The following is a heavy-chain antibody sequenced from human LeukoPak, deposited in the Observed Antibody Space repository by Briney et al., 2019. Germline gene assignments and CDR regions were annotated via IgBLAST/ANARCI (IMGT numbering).Heavy chain of an antibody. CDR2: IKRDASAK. V-gene: IGHV3-7*01. D-gene: IGHD1-20*01. J-gene: IGHJ3*02. CDR1: GFIFNNYD. CDR3: GRESYGVIGTTAFDI. Sequence: GGSLRLSCAASGFIFNNYDMTWVRQAPGKGLEWVANIKRDASAKYYVDSVKGRFTISRDNAKNSLYLQMNSLRVEDTAVYYCGRESYGVIGTTAFDIWGQGTLVTVSA.